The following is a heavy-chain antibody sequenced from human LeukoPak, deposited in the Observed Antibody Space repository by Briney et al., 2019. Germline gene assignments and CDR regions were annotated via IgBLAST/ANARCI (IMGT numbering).Heavy chain of an antibody. CDR2: IKSKTDGGTT. D-gene: IGHD6-13*01. J-gene: IGHJ4*02. Sequence: PGGSLRLSCAASGFTFSNAWMSWVRQAPGKGLEWVGRIKSKTDGGTTDYAAPVKGRFTMSRDDSKSTLYLQMNSLKVEDTAIYYCSTDWYDYWGQGTLVTVSS. V-gene: IGHV3-15*01. CDR1: GFTFSNAW. CDR3: STDWYDY.